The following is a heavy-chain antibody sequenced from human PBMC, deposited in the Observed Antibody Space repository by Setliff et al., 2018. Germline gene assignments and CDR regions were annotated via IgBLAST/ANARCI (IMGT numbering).Heavy chain of an antibody. D-gene: IGHD2-2*01. CDR2: INHSGST. J-gene: IGHJ5*02. Sequence: KPSETLSLTCAAYGGSFSGYYWSWIRQPPGKGLEWIGEINHSGSTNYNPSLKSRVTISVDTSKNQFSLKLSSVTAADTAVYYCARGYCSSSGCFFAGWFDPWGQGTLVTVSS. CDR1: GGSFSGYY. CDR3: ARGYCSSSGCFFAGWFDP. V-gene: IGHV4-34*01.